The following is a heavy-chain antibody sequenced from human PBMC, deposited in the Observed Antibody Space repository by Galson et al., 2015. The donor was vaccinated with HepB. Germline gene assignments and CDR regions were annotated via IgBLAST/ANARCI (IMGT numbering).Heavy chain of an antibody. CDR2: INPNSGGT. D-gene: IGHD3-22*01. V-gene: IGHV1-2*06. CDR1: GYTFTGYY. J-gene: IGHJ4*02. CDR3: ARGYYDSSLGGGGDY. Sequence: SVKVSCKASGYTFTGYYMHWVRQAPGQGLEWMGRINPNSGGTNYAQKFQGRVTMTRDTSISTAYMELSRLRSDDTAVYYCARGYYDSSLGGGGDYWGQGTLVTVSS.